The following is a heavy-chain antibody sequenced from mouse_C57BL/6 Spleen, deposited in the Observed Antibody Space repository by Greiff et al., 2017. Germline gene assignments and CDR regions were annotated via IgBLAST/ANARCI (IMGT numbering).Heavy chain of an antibody. CDR1: GFSLTSYG. V-gene: IGHV2-2*01. D-gene: IGHD2-12*01. J-gene: IGHJ4*01. CDR3: ASYDPYAMDY. CDR2: IWSGGST. Sequence: VQLKQSGPGLVQPSQSLSITCTVSGFSLTSYGVHWVRQSPGKGLEWLGVIWSGGSTDDNAAFISRLSISKDNSKSQVFFKMSSLQADDTAIYYCASYDPYAMDYWGQGTSVTVSS.